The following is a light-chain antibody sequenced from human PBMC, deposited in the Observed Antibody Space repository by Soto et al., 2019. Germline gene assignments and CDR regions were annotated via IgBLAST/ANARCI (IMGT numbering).Light chain of an antibody. Sequence: QAVLTQPPSASGTPGQRVTISCSGSSSNIGSNTVNWYQQVPGTAPELLIYSNNQRPSGVPDRLSGSKSGTSASLAISGLQSEDEADYYCAAWDASLNGVLFGGGTKLTVL. V-gene: IGLV1-44*01. CDR1: SSNIGSNT. J-gene: IGLJ2*01. CDR3: AAWDASLNGVL. CDR2: SNN.